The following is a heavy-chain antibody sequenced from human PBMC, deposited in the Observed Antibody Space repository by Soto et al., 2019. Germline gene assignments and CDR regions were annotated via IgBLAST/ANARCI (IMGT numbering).Heavy chain of an antibody. CDR2: IYYSGST. V-gene: IGHV4-61*01. CDR1: GGSVSSGSYY. J-gene: IGHJ3*02. Sequence: SETLSLTCTVSGGSVSSGSYYWSWIRQPPGKGLEWIGYIYYSGSTNYNPSLKSRVTISVDTSKNQFSLKLSSVTAADTAVYYCARDGGIIAARGAFDIWGQGTMVTVSS. D-gene: IGHD6-6*01. CDR3: ARDGGIIAARGAFDI.